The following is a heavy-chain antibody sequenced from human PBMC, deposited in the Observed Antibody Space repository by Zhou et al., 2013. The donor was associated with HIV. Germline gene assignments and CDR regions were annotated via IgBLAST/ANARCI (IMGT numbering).Heavy chain of an antibody. Sequence: QGQLVQSGTEVKNPGASVKVSCKASGYSLSAYYMHWVRQAPGQGLEWMGWLHPSNGDTKYAPSFQGRVTMTLDTSINTAYMELNRLRSDDTAVYYCAGYSSGYNWLRYWGQGDPGHRLL. J-gene: IGHJ4*02. V-gene: IGHV1-2*02. CDR3: AGYSSGYNWLRY. CDR2: LHPSNGDT. D-gene: IGHD6-19*01. CDR1: GYSLSAYY.